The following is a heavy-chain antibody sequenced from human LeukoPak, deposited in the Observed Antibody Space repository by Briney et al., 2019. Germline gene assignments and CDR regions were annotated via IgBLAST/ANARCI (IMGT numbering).Heavy chain of an antibody. CDR1: GGSFRGYY. Sequence: PSETLSLTCAVYGGSFRGYYWSWIRQPPGKGLEWIGEIHYTGATNYKPSLKSRVTISGDPSKNQFPLRVSSVTAADTAVYYCARGVLGPYYFDLWGRGTLVTVSS. D-gene: IGHD7-27*01. CDR3: ARGVLGPYYFDL. CDR2: IHYTGAT. V-gene: IGHV4-34*01. J-gene: IGHJ2*01.